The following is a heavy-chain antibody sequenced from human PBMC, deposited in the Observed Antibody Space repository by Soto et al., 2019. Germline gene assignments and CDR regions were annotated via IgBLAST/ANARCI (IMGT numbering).Heavy chain of an antibody. CDR2: ISSSSSYI. CDR3: ARAKQQLVKVGYYYYGVDV. CDR1: GFTFSSYS. V-gene: IGHV3-21*01. Sequence: PGGSLRLSCAASGFTFSSYSMNWVRQAPGKRLEWVSSISSSSSYIYYADSVKGRFTISRDNAKNSLYLQMNSLRAEDTAVYYCARAKQQLVKVGYYYYGVDVWGQGTTVTVSS. J-gene: IGHJ6*02. D-gene: IGHD6-13*01.